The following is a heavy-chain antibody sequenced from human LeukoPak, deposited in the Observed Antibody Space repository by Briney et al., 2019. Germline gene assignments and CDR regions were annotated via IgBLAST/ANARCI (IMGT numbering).Heavy chain of an antibody. V-gene: IGHV4-34*01. D-gene: IGHD1-26*01. CDR3: ARETGYSYY. CDR2: INHSGST. Sequence: SETLSLTCAVYGGSFSGYHWSWIRQPPGKGLEWIGEINHSGSTNYNPSLKSRVTISVDTSKNQFSLKLSSVTAADTAVYYCARETGYSYYWGQGTLVTVSS. J-gene: IGHJ4*02. CDR1: GGSFSGYH.